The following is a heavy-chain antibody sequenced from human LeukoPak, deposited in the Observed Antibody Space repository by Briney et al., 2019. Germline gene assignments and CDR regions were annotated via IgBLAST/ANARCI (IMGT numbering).Heavy chain of an antibody. CDR1: GFTFSSYG. CDR2: ISYDGSNK. V-gene: IGHV3-30*03. Sequence: PGGSLRLSCAASGFTFSSYGMHWVRQAPGKGLEWVAVISYDGSNKYYADSVKGRFTISRDNSKNTLYLQMNSLRAEDTAVYYCASRDPETFDIWGQGTMVTASS. J-gene: IGHJ3*02. D-gene: IGHD5-24*01. CDR3: ASRDPETFDI.